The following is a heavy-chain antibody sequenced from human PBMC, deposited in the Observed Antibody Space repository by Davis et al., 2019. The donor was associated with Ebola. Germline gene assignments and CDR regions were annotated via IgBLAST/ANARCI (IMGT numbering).Heavy chain of an antibody. J-gene: IGHJ4*02. CDR1: GFTFSGSA. CDR2: IRSKPNSYAT. D-gene: IGHD2/OR15-2a*01. V-gene: IGHV3-73*01. Sequence: GESLKISCAASGFTFSGSAMHWVRQASGKGLEWVGRIRSKPNSYATAYAASVKGRFTISRDDSKNTAYLQMNSLKAEDTAVYYCIRQSSNIDYWGQGTLITVSS. CDR3: IRQSSNIDY.